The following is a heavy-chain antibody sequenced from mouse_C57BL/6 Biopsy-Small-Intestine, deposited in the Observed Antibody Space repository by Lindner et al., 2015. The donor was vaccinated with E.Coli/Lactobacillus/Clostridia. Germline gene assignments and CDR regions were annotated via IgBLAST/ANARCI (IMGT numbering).Heavy chain of an antibody. D-gene: IGHD1-1*01. Sequence: VQLQESGAELAKPGASVKLSCKASGYTFTSYWMHWVKQRPGQSLEWIGYINPSSGYTKYNQKFNDKATLTADKSSSTAYMQLSSLTYEDSAVYYCARDYYGSSSDYWGQGTTLPVSS. CDR2: INPSSGYT. J-gene: IGHJ2*01. CDR3: ARDYYGSSSDY. CDR1: GYTFTSYW. V-gene: IGHV1-7*01.